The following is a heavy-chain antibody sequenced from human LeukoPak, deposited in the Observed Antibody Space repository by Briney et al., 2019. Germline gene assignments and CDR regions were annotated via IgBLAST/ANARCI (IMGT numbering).Heavy chain of an antibody. Sequence: SGPTLVNRTQTLTLTCSFSGFSLISGEVGVAWIRQPPGKALEWLALIYSNDDKRYTPFLKTRLTVTKDPSKNEVVLTLTDMDPVDTGTYYCAREGADSTWYWFDPWGQGTLVIVSS. CDR3: AREGADSTWYWFDP. J-gene: IGHJ5*02. CDR1: GFSLISGEVG. V-gene: IGHV2-5*04. CDR2: IYSNDDK. D-gene: IGHD2/OR15-2a*01.